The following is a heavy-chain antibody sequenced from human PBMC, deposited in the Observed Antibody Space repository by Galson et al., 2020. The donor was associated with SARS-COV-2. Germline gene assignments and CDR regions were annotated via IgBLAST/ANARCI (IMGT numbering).Heavy chain of an antibody. CDR2: ISRSGAGT. J-gene: IGHJ4*02. CDR1: GFTFDNYD. CDR3: AKDPGYSYGTYFDY. D-gene: IGHD5-18*01. Sequence: GESLKISCAASGFTFDNYDMSWVRQAPGKGLEWVSSISRSGAGTFYADSVKGRFTISRDNSRNTLSLQMTSLRVDDTALYFCAKDPGYSYGTYFDYWGQGTLVTVSS. V-gene: IGHV3-23*01.